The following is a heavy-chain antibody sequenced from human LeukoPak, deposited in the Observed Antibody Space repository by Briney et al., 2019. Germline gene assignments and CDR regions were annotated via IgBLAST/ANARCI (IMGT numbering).Heavy chain of an antibody. CDR3: ARDRESSGWYMDNWFDP. V-gene: IGHV3-23*01. J-gene: IGHJ5*02. CDR1: GFTFSSYA. Sequence: PGGSLRLSCAASGFTFSSYAMSWVRQAPGKGLEWVSSIGGSGGSTYYADSAKGRFTISRDNAKNSLYLQMNSLRAEDTAVYYCARDRESSGWYMDNWFDPWGQGTLVTVSS. D-gene: IGHD6-19*01. CDR2: IGGSGGST.